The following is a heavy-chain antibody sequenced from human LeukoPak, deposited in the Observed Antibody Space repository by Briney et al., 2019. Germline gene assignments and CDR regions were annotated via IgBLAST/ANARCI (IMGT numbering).Heavy chain of an antibody. D-gene: IGHD3-22*01. CDR1: GFTVSSNY. J-gene: IGHJ4*02. CDR3: ARGDENSSGYYYYFDY. V-gene: IGHV3-66*01. Sequence: HPGGSLRLSCAASGFTVSSNYMSWVRQAPGKGLEWVSVIYSGGSTYYADSVKGRFTISRDNSKNTLYLQMNSLRAEDTAVYYCARGDENSSGYYYYFDYWGQGTLVTVSS. CDR2: IYSGGST.